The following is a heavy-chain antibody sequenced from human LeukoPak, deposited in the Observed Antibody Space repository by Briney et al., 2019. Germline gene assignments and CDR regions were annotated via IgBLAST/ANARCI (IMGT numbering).Heavy chain of an antibody. CDR3: ARQEGENYFWSGYSYYFDY. CDR1: GYSFINYW. CDR2: IYPGDSDT. D-gene: IGHD3-3*01. J-gene: IGHJ4*02. V-gene: IGHV5-51*01. Sequence: GESLKISCKGSGYSFINYWIGWVRQMPGKGLEWMGIIYPGDSDTRYSPSFQGQVTISADKSLSTAYLQWSSLKASDTAMYYCARQEGENYFWSGYSYYFDYWGQGTLSPSPQ.